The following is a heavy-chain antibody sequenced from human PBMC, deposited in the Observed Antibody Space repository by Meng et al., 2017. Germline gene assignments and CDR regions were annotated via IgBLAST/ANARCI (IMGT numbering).Heavy chain of an antibody. Sequence: QVRLVGFGGGVVQPGRSLRLSCAASGFTFSSYAMHWVRQAPGKGLEWVAVISYDGSNKYYADSVKGRFTISRDNSKNTLYLQMNSLRAEDTAVYYCATEYVDAFDIWGQGTMVTVSS. CDR3: ATEYVDAFDI. V-gene: IGHV3-30*01. D-gene: IGHD2-8*01. CDR1: GFTFSSYA. J-gene: IGHJ3*02. CDR2: ISYDGSNK.